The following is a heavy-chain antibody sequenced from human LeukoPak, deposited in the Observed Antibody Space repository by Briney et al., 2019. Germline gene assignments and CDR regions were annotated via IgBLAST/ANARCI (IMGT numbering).Heavy chain of an antibody. CDR2: INTDGSST. Sequence: SGGSLRLSCAASGFIFSSYWMHWVRHAPGKGLVWVSRINTDGSSTSYADSVKGRFTISRDNSKNTLYLQMNSLRAEDTAVYYCAKVRGRVWGSYRFWGQGTLVTVSS. J-gene: IGHJ4*02. V-gene: IGHV3-74*01. D-gene: IGHD3-16*02. CDR1: GFIFSSYW. CDR3: AKVRGRVWGSYRF.